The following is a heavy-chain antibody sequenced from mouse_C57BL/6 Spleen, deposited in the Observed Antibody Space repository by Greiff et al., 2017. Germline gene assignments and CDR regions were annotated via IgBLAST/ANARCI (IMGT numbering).Heavy chain of an antibody. J-gene: IGHJ2*01. Sequence: EVKVEESGGGLVKPGGSLKLSCAASGFTFSDYGMHWVRQAPEKGLEWVAYISSGSSTIYYADTVKGRFTISRDNAKNTLFLQMTSLRSEDTAMYYCARPYYGYDGQYFDYWGQGTTLTVSS. CDR3: ARPYYGYDGQYFDY. D-gene: IGHD2-9*01. V-gene: IGHV5-17*01. CDR2: ISSGSSTI. CDR1: GFTFSDYG.